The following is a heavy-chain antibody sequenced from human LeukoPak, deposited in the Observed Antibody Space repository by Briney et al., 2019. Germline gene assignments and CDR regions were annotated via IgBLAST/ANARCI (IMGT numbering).Heavy chain of an antibody. CDR2: INWNGGST. V-gene: IGHV3-20*04. CDR3: ARDMSPVGGRLYYFDY. D-gene: IGHD3-16*01. CDR1: GFTFDDYG. Sequence: PGGSLRLSCAASGFTFDDYGTSWVRQAPGKGLEWVSGINWNGGSTGYADSVKGRFTISRDNAKNSLYLQMNSLRAEDTALYYCARDMSPVGGRLYYFDYWGQGTLVTVSS. J-gene: IGHJ4*02.